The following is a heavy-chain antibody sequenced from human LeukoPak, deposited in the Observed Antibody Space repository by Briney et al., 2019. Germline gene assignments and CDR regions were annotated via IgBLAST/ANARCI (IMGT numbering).Heavy chain of an antibody. CDR2: IYYSGST. Sequence: SETLSLTCTVSGGSISNYYWSWIRQPPGKGLEWIGYIYYSGSTNYNPSLESRVTISVDTSKNQFSLKLSSVTASDTAVYYCARLPYSSGWYVYWGQGILVTVSS. J-gene: IGHJ4*02. V-gene: IGHV4-59*01. CDR1: GGSISNYY. D-gene: IGHD6-19*01. CDR3: ARLPYSSGWYVY.